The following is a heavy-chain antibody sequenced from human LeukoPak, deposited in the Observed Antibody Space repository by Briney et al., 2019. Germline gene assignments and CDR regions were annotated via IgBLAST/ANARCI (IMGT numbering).Heavy chain of an antibody. CDR3: ARWDYDILTGYWQGYFDY. CDR1: GYSFTSYW. V-gene: IGHV5-51*01. Sequence: GESLKISCKGSGYSFTSYWIGWVRQMAGKGLEWMGIIYPGDSDTRYSPSFQGQVTISADKSISTAYLQWSSLKASDTAMYYCARWDYDILTGYWQGYFDYWGQGTLVTVSS. D-gene: IGHD3-9*01. J-gene: IGHJ4*02. CDR2: IYPGDSDT.